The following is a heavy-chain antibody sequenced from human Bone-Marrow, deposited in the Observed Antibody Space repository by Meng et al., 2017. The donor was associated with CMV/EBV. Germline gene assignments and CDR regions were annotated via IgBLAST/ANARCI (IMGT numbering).Heavy chain of an antibody. D-gene: IGHD2-2*01. V-gene: IGHV4-59*01. CDR1: GGSISSYF. Sequence: SETLSLTCIVPGGSISSYFWSWIRQSPGKGLEWIGYIYNSGSTNYNPSLKSRVTISLDTTKNQFSLKLSSVTAADAAVYYCARNGCSNTNSCPWYFVLGGRGTLVTVSS. J-gene: IGHJ2*01. CDR3: ARNGCSNTNSCPWYFVL. CDR2: IYNSGST.